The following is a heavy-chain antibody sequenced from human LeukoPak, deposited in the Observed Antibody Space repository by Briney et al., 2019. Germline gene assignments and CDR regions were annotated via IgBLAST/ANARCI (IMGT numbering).Heavy chain of an antibody. Sequence: ASVKVSCKASGYTFTGYYMHWVRQAPGQGLEWMGWINPNSGGTNYAQKFQGRVTMTRDTSISTAYMELSRLRSDDTAVYYCARDVRSSTLYYGSGSYYDYWGQGTLVTVSS. D-gene: IGHD3-10*01. V-gene: IGHV1-2*02. CDR2: INPNSGGT. CDR3: ARDVRSSTLYYGSGSYYDY. J-gene: IGHJ4*02. CDR1: GYTFTGYY.